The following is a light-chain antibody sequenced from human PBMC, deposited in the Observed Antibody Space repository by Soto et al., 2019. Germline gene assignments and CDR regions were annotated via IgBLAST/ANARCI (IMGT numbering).Light chain of an antibody. CDR1: SSDVVNDLL. CDR2: EGT. J-gene: IGLJ2*01. Sequence: QSVLTQPASVSGSPGQSITISCTGTSSDVVNDLLVSWYQQQPGKAPKLMIYEGTKRPAGVSDRFSGSKSGNTASLTISGLQAEDEADYYCCSYAGSYAHVVFGGGTKLTVL. CDR3: CSYAGSYAHVV. V-gene: IGLV2-23*01.